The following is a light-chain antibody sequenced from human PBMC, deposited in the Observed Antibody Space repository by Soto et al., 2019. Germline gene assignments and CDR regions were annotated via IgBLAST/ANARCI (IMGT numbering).Light chain of an antibody. CDR1: QSISSW. V-gene: IGKV1-5*03. J-gene: IGKJ5*01. CDR3: QQYNSYSSIT. CDR2: KSS. Sequence: DIQMTQSPSMLSAFVGDRVTITCRASQSISSWLAWYQQKPGKAPKLLIYKSSSLQSGVPSRFSGSGSGTEFTLTISSLQPDDFATYSCQQYNSYSSITFGQGTRLEIK.